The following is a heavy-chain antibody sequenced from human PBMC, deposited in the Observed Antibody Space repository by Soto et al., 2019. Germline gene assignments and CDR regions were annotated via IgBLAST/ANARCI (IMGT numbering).Heavy chain of an antibody. CDR2: IYHSGST. Sequence: QVQLQESGPGLVKPSGTLSLTCAVSGGSISSSNWWSWVRQPPGKGLEWIGEIYHSGSTNYNPSLKSRVTLSVDKSKNPFSLKLSSVTAADTAVYYCARLVRIAVAGHYHYGMDVWGQGTTVTVSS. CDR3: ARLVRIAVAGHYHYGMDV. J-gene: IGHJ6*02. V-gene: IGHV4-4*02. CDR1: GGSISSSNW. D-gene: IGHD6-19*01.